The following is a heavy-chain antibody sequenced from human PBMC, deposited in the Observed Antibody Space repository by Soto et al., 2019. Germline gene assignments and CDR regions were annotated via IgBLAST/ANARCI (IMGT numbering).Heavy chain of an antibody. CDR2: INPSGGST. V-gene: IGHV1-46*01. J-gene: IGHJ4*02. D-gene: IGHD3-22*01. CDR1: GYTFTSYY. Sequence: ASVKVSCKASGYTFTSYYMHWVRQAPGQGLEWMGIINPSGGSTSYAQKFQGRVTMTRDTSTSTVHMELSSLRSEDTAVYYCARDLSAMIPAYYFDYWGQGTLVTVSS. CDR3: ARDLSAMIPAYYFDY.